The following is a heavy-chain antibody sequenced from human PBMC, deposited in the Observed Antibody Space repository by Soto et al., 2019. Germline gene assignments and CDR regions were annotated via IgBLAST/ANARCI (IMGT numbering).Heavy chain of an antibody. Sequence: SETLSVTCPVAGGSISSYYWSWIRQPPGKGLEWIGYIYYSGSTNYNPSLKSRVTISVDTSKNQFSLKLSSVTAADTAVYYCARALRFLESDWFDPWGQGTLVTVSS. CDR2: IYYSGST. V-gene: IGHV4-59*01. D-gene: IGHD3-3*01. CDR1: GGSISSYY. J-gene: IGHJ5*02. CDR3: ARALRFLESDWFDP.